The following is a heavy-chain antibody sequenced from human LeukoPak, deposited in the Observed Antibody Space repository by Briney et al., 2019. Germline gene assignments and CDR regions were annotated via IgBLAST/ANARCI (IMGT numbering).Heavy chain of an antibody. CDR2: INHSGST. V-gene: IGHV4-34*01. J-gene: IGHJ5*02. Sequence: SETLSLTCAVYGGSFSGYYWSWIRQPPGKGLEWIGEINHSGSTNYNPSLKSRVTISVDTSKDQCSLRLSSVTAADTAVYYCARLRGATVAHNWFDPWGQGTLVIVSS. D-gene: IGHD6-19*01. CDR1: GGSFSGYY. CDR3: ARLRGATVAHNWFDP.